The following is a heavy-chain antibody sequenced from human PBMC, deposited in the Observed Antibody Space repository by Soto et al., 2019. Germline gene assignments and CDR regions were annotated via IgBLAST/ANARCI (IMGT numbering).Heavy chain of an antibody. CDR1: GYTFTSYG. D-gene: IGHD3-9*01. J-gene: IGHJ4*02. Sequence: ASVKVSCKASGYTFTSYGISWVRQAPGQGLEWMGWISAYNGNTNYAQKLQGRVTMTTDTSTSTAYMELRSLRSDDTAVYYCARGDILTGYYNVDFDYWGQGTLVTVS. CDR2: ISAYNGNT. V-gene: IGHV1-18*01. CDR3: ARGDILTGYYNVDFDY.